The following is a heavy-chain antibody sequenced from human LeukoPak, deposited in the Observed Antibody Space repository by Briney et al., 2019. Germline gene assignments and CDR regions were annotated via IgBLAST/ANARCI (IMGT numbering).Heavy chain of an antibody. CDR2: INHSGST. V-gene: IGHV4-34*01. D-gene: IGHD6-13*01. CDR3: ARSRKVWQQLVRGAFDI. Sequence: PSETLSLTCAVYGGSFSGYYWSWIRQPPGKGLEWIGEINHSGSTNYNPSLKSRVTISVDTSKNQSSLKMSSVTAADTAVYYCARSRKVWQQLVRGAFDIWGQGTMVTVSS. CDR1: GGSFSGYY. J-gene: IGHJ3*02.